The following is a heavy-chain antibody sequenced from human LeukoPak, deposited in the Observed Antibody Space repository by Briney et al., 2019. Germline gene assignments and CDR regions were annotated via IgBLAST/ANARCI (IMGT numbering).Heavy chain of an antibody. V-gene: IGHV3-48*03. CDR3: ATSRGSWPDYFDY. CDR1: GFTFSSYE. Sequence: GGSLRLSCAASGFTFSSYEMNWVRQAPGKGLEWVSYISTSGSSIYYADSVKGRFTISRDNPKNSLYLQMNSLRAEDTAVYYCATSRGSWPDYFDYWGQGTLVTVSS. J-gene: IGHJ4*02. D-gene: IGHD6-13*01. CDR2: ISTSGSSI.